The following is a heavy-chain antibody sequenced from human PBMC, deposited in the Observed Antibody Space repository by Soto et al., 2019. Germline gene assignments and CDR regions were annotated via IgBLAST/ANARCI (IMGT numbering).Heavy chain of an antibody. D-gene: IGHD3-22*01. CDR3: ARSYDSSGYWSDY. CDR2: INLSGGST. V-gene: IGHV1-46*01. Sequence: ASVKVSCKASGYTFTSYYMHWVRQAPGQGLEWMGIINLSGGSTSYAQKFQGRVTMTRDTSTSTAYMELRSLRSDDTAVYYCARSYDSSGYWSDYWGQGTLVTVSS. CDR1: GYTFTSYY. J-gene: IGHJ4*02.